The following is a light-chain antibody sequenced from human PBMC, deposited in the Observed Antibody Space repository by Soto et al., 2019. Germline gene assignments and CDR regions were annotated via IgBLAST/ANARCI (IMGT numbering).Light chain of an antibody. V-gene: IGKV1-5*01. CDR1: QSINAR. Sequence: QMTQYPFTLSASVGDRVTITCRASQSINARLAWHQQKPGKAPKVLIYDASNLEGGVPSRFSGSGSGREFTLTISSLQPDDFATYYCQQYNSYPWTFGQGTKV. CDR2: DAS. J-gene: IGKJ1*01. CDR3: QQYNSYPWT.